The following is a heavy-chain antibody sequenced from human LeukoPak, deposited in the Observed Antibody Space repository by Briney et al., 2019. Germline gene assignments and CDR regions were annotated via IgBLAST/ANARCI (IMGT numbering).Heavy chain of an antibody. Sequence: PGGSLRLSCAASAFTFRPFAMVWVRQAPGEGPGWGSTVSGSGGSTYYADSVKGRFTISRDNSNNTLYLQMNSLRAEDTAVYYCAKGAASRGYTYVANWGQGTLVTVSS. CDR3: AKGAASRGYTYVAN. V-gene: IGHV3-23*01. D-gene: IGHD5-18*01. CDR1: AFTFRPFA. CDR2: VSGSGGST. J-gene: IGHJ4*02.